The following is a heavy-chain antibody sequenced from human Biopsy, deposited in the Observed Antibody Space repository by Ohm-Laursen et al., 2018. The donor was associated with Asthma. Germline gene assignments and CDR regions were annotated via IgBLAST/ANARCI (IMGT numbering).Heavy chain of an antibody. CDR3: AKRRGYSDLTDFDH. CDR2: ISGSGRSA. J-gene: IGHJ4*02. D-gene: IGHD3-3*01. CDR1: GFNFTTYA. Sequence: SLRLSCTASGFNFTTYAIAWIRQAPGRGLEWISAISGSGRSAYYADSAKGRFTISRDNAKSTLYLQMNRLRTDDTAVYYCAKRRGYSDLTDFDHWGQGTLVTVSS. V-gene: IGHV3-23*01.